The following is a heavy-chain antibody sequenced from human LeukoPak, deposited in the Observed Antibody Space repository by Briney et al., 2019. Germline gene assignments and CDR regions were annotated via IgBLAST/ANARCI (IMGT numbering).Heavy chain of an antibody. D-gene: IGHD3-16*01. V-gene: IGHV4-59*08. J-gene: IGHJ5*02. Sequence: SETLSLTCTVSGGSISSYYWSWIRQPPGKGLEWIGYIYYSGSTNYNPSLKSRVTISVDTSKNQFSLKLSSVTAADTAVYYCARRGREGGWFDPWGQGTLVTVSS. CDR3: ARRGREGGWFDP. CDR2: IYYSGST. CDR1: GGSISSYY.